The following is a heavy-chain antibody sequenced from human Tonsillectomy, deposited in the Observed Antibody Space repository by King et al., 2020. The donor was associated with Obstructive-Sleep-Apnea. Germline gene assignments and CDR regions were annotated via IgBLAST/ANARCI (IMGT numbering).Heavy chain of an antibody. CDR2: ISYDGSNK. CDR1: GFTFSSYP. D-gene: IGHD6-13*01. CDR3: ARGRGSWSFDY. Sequence: QLVQSGGGVVQPGRSLRLSCAAFGFTFSSYPMHWVRQAPGKGLEWVAIISYDGSNKYYADSVKGRFTISRDNSKNTLNLQMNDLRAEDTAVYYCARGRGSWSFDYWGQGPLVTVSS. J-gene: IGHJ4*02. V-gene: IGHV3-30-3*01.